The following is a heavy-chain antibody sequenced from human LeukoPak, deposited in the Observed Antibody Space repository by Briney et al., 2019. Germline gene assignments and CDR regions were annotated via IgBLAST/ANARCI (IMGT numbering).Heavy chain of an antibody. CDR2: IYGSGNT. CDR3: ATETGTGSSGYLDY. J-gene: IGHJ4*02. D-gene: IGHD3-22*01. Sequence: SETLSLTCTVSGVSISGWYWSWIRQPPGKGLEWIGYIYGSGNTNYNPSLKSRVTMSIDTSKNQFSLKLSSVTAADTAVYYCATETGTGSSGYLDYWGQGTLVTVSS. CDR1: GVSISGWY. V-gene: IGHV4-59*08.